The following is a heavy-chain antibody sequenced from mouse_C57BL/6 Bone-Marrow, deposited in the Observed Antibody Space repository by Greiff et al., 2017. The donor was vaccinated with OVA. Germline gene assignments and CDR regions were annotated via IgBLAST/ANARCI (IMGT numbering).Heavy chain of an antibody. V-gene: IGHV1-55*01. CDR3: ARPYYGSSHYFDY. CDR2: IYPGSGST. Sequence: QVQLQQPGAELVKPGASVKMSCKASGYTFTSYWITWVKQRPGQGLEWIGDIYPGSGSTNYNEKFKSKVTLTVDTSSSTAYMQLSSLTSEDSAVYYCARPYYGSSHYFDYWGQGTTLTVSS. CDR1: GYTFTSYW. J-gene: IGHJ2*01. D-gene: IGHD1-1*01.